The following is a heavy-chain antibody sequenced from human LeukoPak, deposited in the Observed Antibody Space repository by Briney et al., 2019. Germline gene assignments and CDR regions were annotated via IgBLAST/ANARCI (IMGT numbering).Heavy chain of an antibody. J-gene: IGHJ6*03. V-gene: IGHV3-49*04. Sequence: GGSLRLSCTASGFTFGDYAMSWVRQAPGKGLEWVGFIRSKAYGGTTEYAASVKGRFTISRDDSKSIAYLQMNSLKTEDTAVYYCTRDPAGYGEYYYYYMDVWGKGTTVTISS. CDR1: GFTFGDYA. CDR3: TRDPAGYGEYYYYYMDV. D-gene: IGHD4-17*01. CDR2: IRSKAYGGTT.